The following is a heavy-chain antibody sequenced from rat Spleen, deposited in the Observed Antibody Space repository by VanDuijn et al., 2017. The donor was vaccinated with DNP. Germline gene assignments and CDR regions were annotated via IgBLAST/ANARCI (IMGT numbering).Heavy chain of an antibody. CDR1: GFTFSDYY. Sequence: EVQLVESGGGLVQPGRSLKLSCAASGFTFSDYYMAWVRQAPTKGLELVAYIGYDGGSTYYGDSVKGRFTISRDNAKSTLYLQMDSLRSEDTATYYCTSPVPSGHYVMDAWGQGTSVTVSS. D-gene: IGHD4-3*01. CDR3: TSPVPSGHYVMDA. CDR2: IGYDGGST. J-gene: IGHJ4*01. V-gene: IGHV5-20*01.